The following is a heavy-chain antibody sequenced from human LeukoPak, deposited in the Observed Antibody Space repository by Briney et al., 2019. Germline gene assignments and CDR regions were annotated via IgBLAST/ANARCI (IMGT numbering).Heavy chain of an antibody. V-gene: IGHV4-39*01. CDR2: IYYSGST. J-gene: IGHJ4*02. Sequence: SETLSLTCTVSGGSLSSSSYYWGWIRQPPGEGLEWNGCIYYSGSTYYNPSPKSRDTISVDTSKNQFSLKLSSVTAADTAVYYCAARPAGPRQDHDYWGQGTLGTVSS. D-gene: IGHD2-2*01. CDR3: AARPAGPRQDHDY. CDR1: GGSLSSSSYY.